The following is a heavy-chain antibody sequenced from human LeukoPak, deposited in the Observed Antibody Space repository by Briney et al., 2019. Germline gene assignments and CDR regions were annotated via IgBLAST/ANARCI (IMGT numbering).Heavy chain of an antibody. Sequence: GGSLRLSCAASGFTVSNYEMNWVRQAPGKGLEWVSFIASDHTTYYADSVKGRFTISRDNAKNSLYLQMNSLRAEDTAVYYCARDNPGGSYGFDYCGQGTLVTVSS. J-gene: IGHJ4*02. D-gene: IGHD1-26*01. CDR2: IASDHTT. V-gene: IGHV3-48*03. CDR3: ARDNPGGSYGFDY. CDR1: GFTVSNYE.